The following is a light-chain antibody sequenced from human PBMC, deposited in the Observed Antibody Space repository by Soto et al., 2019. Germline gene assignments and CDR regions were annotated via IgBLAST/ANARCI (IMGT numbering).Light chain of an antibody. CDR3: SSYTSSTTQI. Sequence: SVLNPPAPRFGVPRQLIPISRTWTHRGVGGYNYVSWYQQHPGKAPKLMTYDVTNRPSGVSNRFSGSKSGNTASLTISGLQAEDEADYYCSSYTSSTTQIFGIGTKVTVL. J-gene: IGLJ1*01. CDR1: HRGVGGYNY. V-gene: IGLV2-14*01. CDR2: DVT.